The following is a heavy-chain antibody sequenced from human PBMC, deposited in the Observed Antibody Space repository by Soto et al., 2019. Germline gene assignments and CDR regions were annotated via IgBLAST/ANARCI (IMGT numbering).Heavy chain of an antibody. J-gene: IGHJ4*02. D-gene: IGHD6-19*01. CDR2: ISASGRDT. CDR3: AKGKASGWYYFDY. CDR1: GFTFSSFA. V-gene: IGHV3-23*01. Sequence: GGSLRLSCAASGFTFSSFAMSWVRQAPGRGLEWVSGISASGRDTYYADSVKDRFTVSRDNSKNTLYLQMNSLRAEDTAIYYCAKGKASGWYYFDYWGQGARVTVSS.